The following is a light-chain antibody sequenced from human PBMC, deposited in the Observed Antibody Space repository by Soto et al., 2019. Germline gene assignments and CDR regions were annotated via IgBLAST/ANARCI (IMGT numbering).Light chain of an antibody. Sequence: IQLTQSPSSLSPSIGDRVTITCRASQGINSYLAWYQQKPGKAPKLLIYGASTLQSGVPSRFSGSGSGTYFALYINGLQPEDFATYYCHQLNAYPYTFGQGTKLEIK. CDR2: GAS. J-gene: IGKJ2*01. V-gene: IGKV1-9*01. CDR3: HQLNAYPYT. CDR1: QGINSY.